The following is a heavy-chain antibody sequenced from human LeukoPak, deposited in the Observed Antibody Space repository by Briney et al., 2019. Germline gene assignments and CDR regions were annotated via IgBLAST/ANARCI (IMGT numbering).Heavy chain of an antibody. Sequence: SETLSLTCTVSGGSISSYYWSWIRQAPGKGLEWIGYIYYSGSTNYNPSLKSRVTISVDMSKNQFSLKLSSVTAADTAVYYCARDQASRLFRDWGQGTLVTVSS. CDR3: ARDQASRLFRD. CDR2: IYYSGST. J-gene: IGHJ4*02. D-gene: IGHD3-10*02. V-gene: IGHV4-59*01. CDR1: GGSISSYY.